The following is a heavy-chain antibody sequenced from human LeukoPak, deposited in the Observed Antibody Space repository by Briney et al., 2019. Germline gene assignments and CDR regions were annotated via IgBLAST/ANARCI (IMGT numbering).Heavy chain of an antibody. D-gene: IGHD6-13*01. J-gene: IGHJ3*02. Sequence: SETLSLTCTVSGGSISSYYWSWIRQPPGQGLEWIGYIYYSGSTNYNPSLKSRVTISVDTSKNQFSLKLSSVTAADTAVYYCARASLLAAAGAFDIWGQGTMVTVSS. CDR2: IYYSGST. CDR3: ARASLLAAAGAFDI. CDR1: GGSISSYY. V-gene: IGHV4-59*08.